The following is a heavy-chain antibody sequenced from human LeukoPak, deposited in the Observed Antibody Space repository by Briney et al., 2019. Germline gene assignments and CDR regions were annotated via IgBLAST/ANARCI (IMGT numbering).Heavy chain of an antibody. Sequence: SQTLSLTCTVSGGSISSGGYYWSWIRQPPGKGLEWIGYIYHSGSTYYSPSLKSRVTISVDRSKNQFSLKLSSVTAADTAVYYCAREGGAAAGTFDYWGQGTLVTVSS. J-gene: IGHJ4*02. CDR3: AREGGAAAGTFDY. V-gene: IGHV4-30-2*01. CDR2: IYHSGST. D-gene: IGHD6-13*01. CDR1: GGSISSGGYY.